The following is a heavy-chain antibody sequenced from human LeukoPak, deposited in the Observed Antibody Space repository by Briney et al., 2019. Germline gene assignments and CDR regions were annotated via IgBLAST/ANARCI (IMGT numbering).Heavy chain of an antibody. V-gene: IGHV4-4*09. CDR2: IYTSGST. Sequence: SETLSLTCTVSGGSISSYYWSWIRQPPGQGLEWIGYIYTSGSTNYNPSLKSRVTISVDTSKNQFSLKLSSVTAADTAVYYCARLSMAKTYNWFDPWGQGTLVTVSS. CDR3: ARLSMAKTYNWFDP. D-gene: IGHD3-3*02. CDR1: GGSISSYY. J-gene: IGHJ5*02.